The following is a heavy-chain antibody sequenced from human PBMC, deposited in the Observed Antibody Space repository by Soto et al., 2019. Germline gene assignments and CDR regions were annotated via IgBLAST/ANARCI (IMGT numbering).Heavy chain of an antibody. D-gene: IGHD3-22*01. Sequence: PGESLKISCKCSGYSFTSYWISWVRQMPGKGLEWMGRIDPSDSYTNYSPSFQGHVTISADKSISTAYLQWSSLKASDTAMYYCARPGNDSSGYLSEAGASDIWGTGTMVTV. CDR2: IDPSDSYT. V-gene: IGHV5-10-1*01. J-gene: IGHJ3*02. CDR1: GYSFTSYW. CDR3: ARPGNDSSGYLSEAGASDI.